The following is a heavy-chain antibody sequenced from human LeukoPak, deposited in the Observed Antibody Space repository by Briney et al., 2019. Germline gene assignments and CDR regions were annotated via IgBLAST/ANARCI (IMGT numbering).Heavy chain of an antibody. CDR1: GFTFSSYA. J-gene: IGHJ4*02. CDR2: ISYDGSNK. CDR3: VRDPYEAY. V-gene: IGHV3-30-3*01. Sequence: GGSLRLSCAASGFTFSSYAMHWVRQAPGKGLEWVAVISYDGSNKYYADSVKGRFTISRDNSKKTVYLQMNSLRAEDTAVYYCVRDPYEAYWGQGTLVTVSS. D-gene: IGHD5-12*01.